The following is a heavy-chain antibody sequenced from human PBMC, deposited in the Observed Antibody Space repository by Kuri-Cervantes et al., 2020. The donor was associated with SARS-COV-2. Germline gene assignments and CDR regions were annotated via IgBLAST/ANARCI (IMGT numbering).Heavy chain of an antibody. CDR3: ARGGYSSSWYGLYNWFDT. D-gene: IGHD6-13*01. V-gene: IGHV4-39*07. CDR2: IYHSGST. Sequence: AETLSLTCTGSGCSISSSGYYWGWIRQPPGKGLEWIGSIYHSGSTYYNPSLKSRVTISVDTSKNQFSLKLSSVTAADTAVYYCARGGYSSSWYGLYNWFDTWGQGTLVTVSS. J-gene: IGHJ5*02. CDR1: GCSISSSGYY.